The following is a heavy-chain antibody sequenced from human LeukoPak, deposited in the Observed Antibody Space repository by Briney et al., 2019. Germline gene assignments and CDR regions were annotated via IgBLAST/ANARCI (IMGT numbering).Heavy chain of an antibody. CDR2: ISSSGYTI. Sequence: GGSLRLSCAASGFTFSDYYMSWIRQAPGKGLEWVSYISSSGYTIHYADSVKGRFTISRDSAKNSLFLQMNSLRAEDTAVYYCARVDKMATIGGDDSGYWGQGTLVTVSS. CDR1: GFTFSDYY. V-gene: IGHV3-11*01. D-gene: IGHD5-24*01. J-gene: IGHJ4*02. CDR3: ARVDKMATIGGDDSGY.